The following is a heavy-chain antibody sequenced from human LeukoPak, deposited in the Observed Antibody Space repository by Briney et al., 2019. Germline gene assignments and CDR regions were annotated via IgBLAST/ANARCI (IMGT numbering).Heavy chain of an antibody. D-gene: IGHD6-19*01. Sequence: SETLSLTCTVSGGSISSGGYYWSWIRQHPGKGLAWIGYIYYSGSTYYNPSLKSRVTISVDTSKNQFSLKLSSVTAADTAVYYCARDQGSSGWSAYWGQGTLVTVSS. V-gene: IGHV4-31*03. CDR1: GGSISSGGYY. CDR3: ARDQGSSGWSAY. CDR2: IYYSGST. J-gene: IGHJ4*02.